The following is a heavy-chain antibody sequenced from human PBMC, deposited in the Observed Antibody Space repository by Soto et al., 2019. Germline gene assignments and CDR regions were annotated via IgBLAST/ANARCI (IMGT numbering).Heavy chain of an antibody. Sequence: QVQLVQSGTEVKQPGASMKVSCKASGYSFATSGISWVRQAPGQGLEWMGWISAYNGNTNYDQKLQDRVTMTTDTSTSTAYLELRNLRSEDTTVYYCARAGQYYDSSGYANWGQGTLVTVSS. CDR3: ARAGQYYDSSGYAN. J-gene: IGHJ4*02. CDR1: GYSFATSG. V-gene: IGHV1-18*01. D-gene: IGHD3-22*01. CDR2: ISAYNGNT.